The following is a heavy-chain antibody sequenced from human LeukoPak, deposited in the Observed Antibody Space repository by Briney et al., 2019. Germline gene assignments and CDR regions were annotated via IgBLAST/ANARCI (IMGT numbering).Heavy chain of an antibody. V-gene: IGHV3-30*18. D-gene: IGHD1-26*01. CDR2: ISYDGSNK. Sequence: TGGSLRLSCAASRFTFSTYGMHWVRQAPGKGLEWVAVISYDGSNKYYADSVKGRFTISRDNSKNTLHLQVNSLRVEDTAVYYCAKGGPPTGASPRPWDFNYWGQGTLVTVSS. J-gene: IGHJ4*02. CDR1: RFTFSTYG. CDR3: AKGGPPTGASPRPWDFNY.